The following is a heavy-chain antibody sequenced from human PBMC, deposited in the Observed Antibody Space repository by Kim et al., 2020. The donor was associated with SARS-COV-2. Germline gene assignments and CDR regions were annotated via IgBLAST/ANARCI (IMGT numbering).Heavy chain of an antibody. D-gene: IGHD3-3*02. Sequence: GGSLRLSCAASGFTFSSCSMNWVRQAPGKGLEWVSSISSSSGYIYYADSVKGRFTISRDNAKNSLYLQMNSLRAEDTAVYYCARDSGISVPYYYYYMDVWGKGTTVSVSS. CDR2: ISSSSGYI. V-gene: IGHV3-21*01. CDR3: ARDSGISVPYYYYYMDV. CDR1: GFTFSSCS. J-gene: IGHJ6*03.